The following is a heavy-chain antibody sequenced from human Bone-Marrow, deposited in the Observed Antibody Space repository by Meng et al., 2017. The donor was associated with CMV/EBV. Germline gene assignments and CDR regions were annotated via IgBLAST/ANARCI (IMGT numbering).Heavy chain of an antibody. CDR2: INHSGNT. CDR3: ARKLPRYWYFDL. CDR1: GGSFSGYYY. V-gene: IGHV4-34*01. Sequence: GSLRLSCAVYGGSFSGYYYWSWIRQPPGKGLEWIGEINHSGNTNYNPSLKSRVTISVDTSKNQFSLKLSSVTAADTAVYYCARKLPRYWYFDLWGRGTLVTVYS. D-gene: IGHD2-15*01. J-gene: IGHJ2*01.